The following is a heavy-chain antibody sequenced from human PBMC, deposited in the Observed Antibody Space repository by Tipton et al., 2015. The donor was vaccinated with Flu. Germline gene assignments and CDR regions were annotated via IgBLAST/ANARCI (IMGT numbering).Heavy chain of an antibody. Sequence: TLSLTCTVSGGSISGYYWNWLRQPAGEGLEWIGRFYSSGTPDYNPSLESRVTMSRDTSKNHFSLTLTSVTAADTSVYYCARIYGSGGNCYHFDYWGQGTLVTVSS. J-gene: IGHJ4*02. CDR1: GGSISGYY. V-gene: IGHV4-4*07. CDR2: FYSSGTP. D-gene: IGHD2-15*01. CDR3: ARIYGSGGNCYHFDY.